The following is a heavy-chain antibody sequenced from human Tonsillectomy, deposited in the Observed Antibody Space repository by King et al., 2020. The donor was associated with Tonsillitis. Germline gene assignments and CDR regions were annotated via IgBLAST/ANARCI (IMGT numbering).Heavy chain of an antibody. CDR1: GGSISSYY. CDR3: ASGYCRGRSRYHNLIDY. CDR2: IYYSGST. J-gene: IGHJ4*02. D-gene: IGHD2-15*01. V-gene: IGHV4-59*08. Sequence: VQMQESGPGLVKPSETLSLTCTVSGGSISSYYWSWIRQPPGKGLEWIGYIYYSGSTNYNPSLKRRVTISVDTSKNQFSLKLRSVTAAHTAGYYCASGYCRGRSRYHNLIDYWGQGTLDTVSS.